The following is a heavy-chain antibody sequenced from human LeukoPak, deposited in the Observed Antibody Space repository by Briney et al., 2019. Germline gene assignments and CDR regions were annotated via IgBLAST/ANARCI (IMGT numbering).Heavy chain of an antibody. CDR1: GGTFSSYA. J-gene: IGHJ4*02. CDR3: ARDGVAVAGTED. CDR2: IIPIFGTA. D-gene: IGHD6-19*01. Sequence: SVKVSCKASGGTFSSYAISWVRQAPGQGLEWMGGIIPIFGTANYAQKFQGRVTITADESTSTAYMELSSLRSEDSAVYYCARDGVAVAGTEDWGQGTLVTVSS. V-gene: IGHV1-69*13.